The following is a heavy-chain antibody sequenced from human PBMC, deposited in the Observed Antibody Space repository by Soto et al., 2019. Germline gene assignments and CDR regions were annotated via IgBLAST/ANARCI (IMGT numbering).Heavy chain of an antibody. V-gene: IGHV3-30*18. J-gene: IGHJ4*02. CDR1: GFTFSSYG. D-gene: IGHD5-12*01. Sequence: SLRLSCAASGFTFSSYGMHWVRQAPGKGLEWVAVISYDGSNKYYADSVKGRFTISRDNSKNTLYLQMNSLRAEDTAVYYCAKVGRSWLPFGGFDYWGQGPLVTVSS. CDR3: AKVGRSWLPFGGFDY. CDR2: ISYDGSNK.